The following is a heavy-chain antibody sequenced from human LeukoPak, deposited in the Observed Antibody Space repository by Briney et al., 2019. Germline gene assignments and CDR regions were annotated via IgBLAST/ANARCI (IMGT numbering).Heavy chain of an antibody. V-gene: IGHV3-23*01. Sequence: PGGSLRLSCAASGFTLSSYAMSWVRQAPGKGLEWVSAISGSGGSTYYADSVKGRFTISRDNSKNTLYLQMNSLRAEDTAVYYCAKSPGSYYTPYDAFDIWGQGTMVTISS. CDR3: AKSPGSYYTPYDAFDI. CDR2: ISGSGGST. D-gene: IGHD3-10*01. CDR1: GFTLSSYA. J-gene: IGHJ3*02.